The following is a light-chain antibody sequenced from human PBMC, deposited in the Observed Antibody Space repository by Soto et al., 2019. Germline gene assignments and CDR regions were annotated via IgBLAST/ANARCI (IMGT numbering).Light chain of an antibody. J-gene: IGKJ1*01. Sequence: DMQVTQSPSSLSASVGDRVTITCRASQSISTYLNWYQQKPGKAPKLLIYAASSLQSGVPSRFSGSGSGTDFTLTISSLQSEDFAVYYCQQYNNWPPWTFGQGTKVDIK. CDR2: AAS. CDR1: QSISTY. CDR3: QQYNNWPPWT. V-gene: IGKV1-39*01.